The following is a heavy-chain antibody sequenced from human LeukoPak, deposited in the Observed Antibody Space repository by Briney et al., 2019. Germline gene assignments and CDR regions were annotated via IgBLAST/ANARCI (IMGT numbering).Heavy chain of an antibody. Sequence: GGSLRLSCVASGFTFSSYGMHWVRQAPGKGLEWVTFIRYDGSNKYYADSVKGRFTISRDNSKNTLYLQMTSLRAEDTAVYYCAGPNYDSSAYYMDVWGKGTTVTISS. D-gene: IGHD3-22*01. CDR3: AGPNYDSSAYYMDV. CDR1: GFTFSSYG. CDR2: IRYDGSNK. J-gene: IGHJ6*03. V-gene: IGHV3-30*02.